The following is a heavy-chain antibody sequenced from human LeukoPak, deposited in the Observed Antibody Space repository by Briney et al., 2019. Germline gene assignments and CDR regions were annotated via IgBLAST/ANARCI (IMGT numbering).Heavy chain of an antibody. CDR1: GRSISSYY. CDR3: ARAIGYDILTGYSKYYFDY. V-gene: IGHV4-59*08. D-gene: IGHD3-9*01. CDR2: IYDSGST. J-gene: IGHJ4*02. Sequence: SETLSLTCTVSGRSISSYYWSWIRQPPGKGLEWIGYIYDSGSTNYNPSLKSRVNISVDTSKNQFSLKLSSVTAADTAVYYCARAIGYDILTGYSKYYFDYWGQGTLVTVSS.